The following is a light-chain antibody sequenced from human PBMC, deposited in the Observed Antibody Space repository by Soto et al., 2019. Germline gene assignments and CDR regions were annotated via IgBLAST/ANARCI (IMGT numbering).Light chain of an antibody. CDR3: QQYGSSPPWT. CDR2: GAS. J-gene: IGKJ1*01. CDR1: QSVSSSY. Sequence: IGFMQSPSTLSLSPGERATLSCRASQSVSSSYLAWYQQKPGQAPRLLIYGASSRATGIPDRFSGSGSGTDFTLTISRLEPEDFAVYYCQQYGSSPPWTFGQGTKVDIK. V-gene: IGKV3-20*01.